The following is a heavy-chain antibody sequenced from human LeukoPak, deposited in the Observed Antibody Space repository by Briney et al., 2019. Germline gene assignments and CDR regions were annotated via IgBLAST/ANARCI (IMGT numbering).Heavy chain of an antibody. CDR2: IYYSGST. CDR1: GGSVSSGSYY. CDR3: ARVDPDSSSTLEVFDY. Sequence: SETLSLTCTVSGGSVSSGSYYWTWIRQPPGKGLEWIGYIYYSGSTNYNPSLKSRVTISVDTSKNQFSLKLSSVTAADTAVYYCARVDPDSSSTLEVFDYWGPGTLVTVSS. J-gene: IGHJ4*02. V-gene: IGHV4-61*01. D-gene: IGHD6-6*01.